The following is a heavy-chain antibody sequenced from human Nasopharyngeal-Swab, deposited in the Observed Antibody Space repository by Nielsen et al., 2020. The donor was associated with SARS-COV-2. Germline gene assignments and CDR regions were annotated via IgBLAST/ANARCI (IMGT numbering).Heavy chain of an antibody. V-gene: IGHV1-18*01. D-gene: IGHD4-23*01. CDR1: GYPFTSYG. J-gene: IGHJ6*02. CDR3: ARVVTRPYYYGMDV. CDR2: ISAYNGNT. Sequence: ASVKVSCKASGYPFTSYGISWVRQAPGQGLEWMGWISAYNGNTNYAQKLQGRVTMTTDTSTSTAYMELRSLRSDDTAVYYCARVVTRPYYYGMDVWGQGTTVTVSS.